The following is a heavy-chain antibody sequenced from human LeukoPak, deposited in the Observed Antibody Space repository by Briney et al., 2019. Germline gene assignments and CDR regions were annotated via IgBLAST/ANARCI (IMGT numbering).Heavy chain of an antibody. CDR1: GGTFTGYY. CDR3: ARDLYGGTSATFDY. Sequence: ASVKVSCKPSGGTFTGYYMHWVRQAPGQGLEWMGWINPNSGGAYYAQKFQGRATMTSDTSISTAYMELSRLRSDNTAVYYCARDLYGGTSATFDYWGQGTLVTVSS. V-gene: IGHV1-2*02. J-gene: IGHJ4*02. D-gene: IGHD4-23*01. CDR2: INPNSGGA.